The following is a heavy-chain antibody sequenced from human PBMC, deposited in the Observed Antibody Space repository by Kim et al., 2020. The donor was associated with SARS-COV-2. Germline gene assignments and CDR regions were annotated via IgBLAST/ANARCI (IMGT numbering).Heavy chain of an antibody. CDR1: GFTFSSYA. CDR3: AKDGIWFGELLWKWGDY. V-gene: IGHV3-23*01. J-gene: IGHJ4*02. CDR2: ISGSGGST. Sequence: GGSLRLSCAASGFTFSSYAMSWVRQAPGKGLEWVSAISGSGGSTYYADSVKGRFTISRDNSKNKLYLQMNSLRAEDTAVYYCAKDGIWFGELLWKWGDYWGQGTLVTVSS. D-gene: IGHD3-10*01.